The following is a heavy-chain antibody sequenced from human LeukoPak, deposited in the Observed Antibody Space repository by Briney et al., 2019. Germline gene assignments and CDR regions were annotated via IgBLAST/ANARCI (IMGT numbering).Heavy chain of an antibody. Sequence: SETLSLTCAVYGGSFSGYYWSWIRQPPGKGLEWIGSIYYSGSTYYNPSLKSRVTISVDTSKNQFSLKLSSVTAADTAVYYCARLDYVWGSYRYPLGFDYWGQGTLVTVSS. D-gene: IGHD3-16*02. V-gene: IGHV4-34*01. CDR3: ARLDYVWGSYRYPLGFDY. J-gene: IGHJ4*02. CDR1: GGSFSGYY. CDR2: IYYSGST.